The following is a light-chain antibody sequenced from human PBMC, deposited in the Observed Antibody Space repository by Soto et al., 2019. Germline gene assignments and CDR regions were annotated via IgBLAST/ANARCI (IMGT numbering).Light chain of an antibody. CDR1: GSDVGTYNR. J-gene: IGLJ1*01. CDR3: NSYTTRSTYV. CDR2: EVR. Sequence: QSVLAQPASVSGSPGQSITIPCAGTGSDVGTYNRVSWYQQPPGTAPKLIIYEVRNRPSGVSNRFSGSKSGNTAYLTISGLQAEDEADYFCNSYTTRSTYVFGTGTKVTVL. V-gene: IGLV2-14*01.